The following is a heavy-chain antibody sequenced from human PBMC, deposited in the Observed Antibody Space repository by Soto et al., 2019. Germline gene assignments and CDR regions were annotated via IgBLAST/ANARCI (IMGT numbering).Heavy chain of an antibody. CDR3: ASDSGSGYDNYYYYGMDV. J-gene: IGHJ6*02. Sequence: QVQLVQSGAEVKKPGSSVKVSCKASGGTFSSYAISWVRQAPGQGLEWRGGIIPIFGTANYAQKFQGRVTITADKSTSTGHMELSSRRYEDTAVYYCASDSGSGYDNYYYYGMDVWGQGTTVTVSS. CDR2: IIPIFGTA. V-gene: IGHV1-69*06. D-gene: IGHD5-12*01. CDR1: GGTFSSYA.